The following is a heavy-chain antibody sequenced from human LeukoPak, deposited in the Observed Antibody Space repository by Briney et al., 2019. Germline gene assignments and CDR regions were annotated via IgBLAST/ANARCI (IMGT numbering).Heavy chain of an antibody. D-gene: IGHD2-15*01. Sequence: SETLSLTCTVSGGSISSYYWSWIRQPPGKGLEWIGYIYYSGSTNYNPSLKSRVTISVDTSKNQFSLKLNSVTAADTAVYYCASFYCSGGSCYQYYSYYYMDVWGKGTTVTISS. J-gene: IGHJ6*03. V-gene: IGHV4-59*08. CDR3: ASFYCSGGSCYQYYSYYYMDV. CDR2: IYYSGST. CDR1: GGSISSYY.